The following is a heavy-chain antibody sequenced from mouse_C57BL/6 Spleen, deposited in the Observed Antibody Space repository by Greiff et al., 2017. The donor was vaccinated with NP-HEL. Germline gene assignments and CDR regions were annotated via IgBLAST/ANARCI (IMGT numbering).Heavy chain of an antibody. CDR2: IRNKANGYTT. J-gene: IGHJ4*01. CDR3: ARYYYGSSYNYAMDY. CDR1: GFTFTDYY. Sequence: EVKLQESGGGLVQPGGSLSLSCAASGFTFTDYYMSWVRQPPGKALEWLGFIRNKANGYTTEYSASVKGRFTISRDNSQSILYLQMNALRAEDSATYYCARYYYGSSYNYAMDYWGQGTSVTVSS. V-gene: IGHV7-3*01. D-gene: IGHD1-1*01.